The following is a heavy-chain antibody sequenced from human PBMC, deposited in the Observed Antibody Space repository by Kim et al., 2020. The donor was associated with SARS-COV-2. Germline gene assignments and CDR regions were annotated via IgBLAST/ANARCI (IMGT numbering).Heavy chain of an antibody. CDR2: ISAYNGNT. V-gene: IGHV1-18*01. CDR3: ARDYGSGSYSYYYYYGMDV. CDR1: GYTFTSYG. Sequence: ASVKVSCKASGYTFTSYGISWVRQAPGQGLEWMGWISAYNGNTNYAQKLQGRVTMTTDTSTSTAYMELRSLRSDDTAVYYCARDYGSGSYSYYYYYGMDVWGQGTTVTFSS. J-gene: IGHJ6*02. D-gene: IGHD3-10*01.